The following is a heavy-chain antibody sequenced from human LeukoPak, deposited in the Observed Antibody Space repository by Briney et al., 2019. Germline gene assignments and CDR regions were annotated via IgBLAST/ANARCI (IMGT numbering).Heavy chain of an antibody. CDR3: AKDLLQTKTYYFDY. CDR2: IRYDGSNK. J-gene: IGHJ4*02. D-gene: IGHD5-24*01. CDR1: GFTFSSYG. Sequence: PGGSLRLSCAASGFTFSSYGMHWVRQAPGKGLEWVAFIRYDGSNKYYADSVKGRFTISRDNSKNTLYLQMNSLRAEDTAVYYCAKDLLQTKTYYFDYWGQGTLVTVSS. V-gene: IGHV3-30*02.